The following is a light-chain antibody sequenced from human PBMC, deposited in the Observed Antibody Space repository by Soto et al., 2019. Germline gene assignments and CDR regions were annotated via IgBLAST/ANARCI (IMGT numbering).Light chain of an antibody. J-gene: IGLJ3*02. Sequence: QSALTQPASVSGYPGQSITISCTGTSSDVGGYNYVSWYQQHPGKAPKLMIYDVSNRPSGISNRFSGSKSGNTASLTIFGLQAEDEADYYCTSYTSSSTVLFGGGTKLTVL. CDR2: DVS. V-gene: IGLV2-14*01. CDR1: SSDVGGYNY. CDR3: TSYTSSSTVL.